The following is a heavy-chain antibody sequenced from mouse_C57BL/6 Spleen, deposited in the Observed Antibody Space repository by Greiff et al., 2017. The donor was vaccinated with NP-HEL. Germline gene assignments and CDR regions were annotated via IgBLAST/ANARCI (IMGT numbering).Heavy chain of an antibody. V-gene: IGHV1-19*01. Sequence: EVQLQQSGPVLVKPGASVKMSCKASGYTFTDYYMNWVKQSHGKSLEWIGVINPYNGGTSYNQKFKGKATLTVDKSSSTAYMELNSLTSEDSAVYYCARVGGGYSWFAYWGQGTLVTVSA. CDR1: GYTFTDYY. D-gene: IGHD2-3*01. CDR2: INPYNGGT. CDR3: ARVGGGYSWFAY. J-gene: IGHJ3*01.